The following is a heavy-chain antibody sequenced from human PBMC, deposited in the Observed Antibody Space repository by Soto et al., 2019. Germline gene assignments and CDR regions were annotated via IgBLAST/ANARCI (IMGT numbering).Heavy chain of an antibody. CDR2: IYTPGST. D-gene: IGHD3-22*01. V-gene: IGHV3-53*01. J-gene: IGHJ4*02. CDR3: ARGLVGSTTAFDN. Sequence: GGSLRLSCAASGFTVSRSYMSWVRQAPGKGLEWVSTIYTPGSTYYADSVKGRFTISRDNSKNTLYLQMNSLRAEDTAVYYCARGLVGSTTAFDNWGQGTLVTVSS. CDR1: GFTVSRSY.